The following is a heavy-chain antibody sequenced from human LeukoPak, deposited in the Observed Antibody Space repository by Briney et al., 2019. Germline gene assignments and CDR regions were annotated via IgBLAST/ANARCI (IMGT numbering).Heavy chain of an antibody. J-gene: IGHJ4*02. CDR2: ISSSSSYI. V-gene: IGHV3-21*01. Sequence: PGGSLRLSCAASGFTFSSYSMNWVRQAPGKGLEWVSSISSSSSYIYYADSVKGRFTISRDNAKNSLYLQMNSLRAEDTAVYYCVRDGPSTSCYHYWGQGTLVTVSS. D-gene: IGHD2-2*01. CDR3: VRDGPSTSCYHY. CDR1: GFTFSSYS.